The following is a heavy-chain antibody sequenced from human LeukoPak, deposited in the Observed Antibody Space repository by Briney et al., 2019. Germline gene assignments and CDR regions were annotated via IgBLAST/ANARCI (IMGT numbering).Heavy chain of an antibody. D-gene: IGHD6-19*01. CDR3: ARDRGGWPDY. V-gene: IGHV3-48*01. CDR2: ISSSSSTI. CDR1: RFTFSIFA. J-gene: IGHJ4*02. Sequence: PGGSLRLSCAASRFTFSIFAMNRVRQAPGKGLEWLSYISSSSSTIYYADSVKGRFTISRDNAKNSLYLQLNSLRPEDTGLYYCARDRGGWPDYWGQGTLVTVSS.